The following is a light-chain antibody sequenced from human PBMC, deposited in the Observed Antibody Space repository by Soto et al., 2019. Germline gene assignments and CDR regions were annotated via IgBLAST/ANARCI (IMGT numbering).Light chain of an antibody. CDR3: QQYGSSLFT. Sequence: EIVLTQSPGTLSLSPGERATLSCRASQSVSSKYLAWYQQKPGQAPRVLIYGTSIRASGVPEGVSGGGSGTDFTLTITRLEPEDFAVYYCQQYGSSLFTFGPGTKVDFK. CDR1: QSVSSKY. V-gene: IGKV3-20*01. J-gene: IGKJ3*01. CDR2: GTS.